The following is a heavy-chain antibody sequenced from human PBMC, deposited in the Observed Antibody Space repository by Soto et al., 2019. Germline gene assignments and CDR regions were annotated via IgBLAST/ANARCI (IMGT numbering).Heavy chain of an antibody. CDR2: ISRTSNTI. V-gene: IGHV3-48*02. J-gene: IGHJ6*02. CDR3: ARDRAYYDFWSGYYSRSGDDYYGMDV. Sequence: GGSLRLSCAASGFTFSSESMIWLRQAPGKGLEWISFISRTSNTIYYVGSVKGRFTTSRDNGKNLLYLQMNDLRDEDAAVYYCARDRAYYDFWSGYYSRSGDDYYGMDVWGQGTTVTVSS. D-gene: IGHD3-3*01. CDR1: GFTFSSES.